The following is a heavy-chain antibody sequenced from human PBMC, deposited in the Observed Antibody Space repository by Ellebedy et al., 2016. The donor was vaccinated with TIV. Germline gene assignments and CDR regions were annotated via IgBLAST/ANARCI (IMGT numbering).Heavy chain of an antibody. CDR1: GFSFTSYW. CDR3: ARDGAYGDYAPGKYGMDV. D-gene: IGHD4-17*01. Sequence: GESLKISCAVSGFSFTSYWMSWVRQAPGKGLEWVANIRQDGNKNYVDSVKGRFTISRDNAQNSLYLQMNSLRVEDTAVYFCARDGAYGDYAPGKYGMDVWGQGTTVIVS. V-gene: IGHV3-7*03. J-gene: IGHJ6*02. CDR2: IRQDGNK.